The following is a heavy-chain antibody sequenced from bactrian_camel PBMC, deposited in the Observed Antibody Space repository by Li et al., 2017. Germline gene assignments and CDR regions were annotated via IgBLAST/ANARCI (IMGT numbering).Heavy chain of an antibody. J-gene: IGHJ4*01. CDR3: AAWGDYGSGATLNY. CDR2: INTISTTT. D-gene: IGHD5*01. CDR1: GFTFSNYA. Sequence: VQLVESGGDLVQPGGSLRLSCAAFGFTFSNYAMNWVRQAPGKGLEWVATINTISTTTYVAESVKGRFSISRDNAQNTVYLQLNSLKTEDMAMYYCAAWGDYGSGATLNYWGQGTQVTVS. V-gene: IGHV3S31*01.